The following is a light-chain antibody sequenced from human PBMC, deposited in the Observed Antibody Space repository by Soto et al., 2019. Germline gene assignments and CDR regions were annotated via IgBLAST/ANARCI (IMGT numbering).Light chain of an antibody. J-gene: IGKJ5*01. CDR3: QQYDIPPNT. CDR2: GAS. V-gene: IGKV3-20*01. CDR1: QSVSSCF. Sequence: ILFTHPLAILLLSQRQRATLSCTFSQSVSSCFLARYKQKPGQAPRLLIYGASSRATGIPDRFSGTGSETDFTLTISRLEPEDFAVYYCQQYDIPPNTFGNGARHEIK.